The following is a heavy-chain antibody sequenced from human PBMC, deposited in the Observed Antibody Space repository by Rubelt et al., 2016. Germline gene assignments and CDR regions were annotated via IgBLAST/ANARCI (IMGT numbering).Heavy chain of an antibody. CDR3: ASEPRAGTTSFGY. Sequence: QLQLQESGPGLVKPSETLSLTCTVSGGSISRSSYYCGWLRQPPGKGLEWLGRIYYGGITYYNPFLKSRASISVDKSKNPFCLRVRSVTDADAGGDCWASEPRAGTTSFGYWGQGAKGNGSS. J-gene: IGHJ4*01. CDR2: IYYGGIT. CDR1: GGSISRSSYY. V-gene: IGHV4-39*07. D-gene: IGHD1-7*01.